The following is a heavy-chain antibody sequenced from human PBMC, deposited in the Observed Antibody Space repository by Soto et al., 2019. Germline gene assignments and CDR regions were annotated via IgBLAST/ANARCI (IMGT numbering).Heavy chain of an antibody. CDR2: LHHSGTT. CDR1: SGSISSSRW. J-gene: IGHJ4*02. Sequence: QVQLQESGPGLVKSSGTLSLTCAVSSGSISSSRWYSWVRQPPVKGLEWIGELHHSGTTCCNPALQGPLSISLGAPRNQFSLRLSSVTAADTAVFYCAGKGDRSNTWTYCGQGTLVTVSS. D-gene: IGHD1-1*01. CDR3: AGKGDRSNTWTY. V-gene: IGHV4-4*02.